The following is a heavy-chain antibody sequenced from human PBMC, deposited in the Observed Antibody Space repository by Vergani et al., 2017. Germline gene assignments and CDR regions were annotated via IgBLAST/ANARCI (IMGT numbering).Heavy chain of an antibody. J-gene: IGHJ6*02. Sequence: QVQLVQSGAEVKKPGSSVKVSCKASGGTFSNYAISWVRQAHGQGLEWMGRIIPIFGKTNYAQKFQGRVTINADESTYTSYMELSSLRSEDTAVYYCARAVVHCNVGSCYFYGMDVWGQGTTVTVSS. D-gene: IGHD2-15*01. CDR2: IIPIFGKT. V-gene: IGHV1-69*13. CDR1: GGTFSNYA. CDR3: ARAVVHCNVGSCYFYGMDV.